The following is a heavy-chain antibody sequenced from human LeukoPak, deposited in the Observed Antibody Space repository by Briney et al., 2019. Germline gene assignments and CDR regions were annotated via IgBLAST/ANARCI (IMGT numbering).Heavy chain of an antibody. CDR1: RGSISTYY. D-gene: IGHD3-10*01. J-gene: IGHJ3*02. CDR3: AREGHYYASGSGAFDI. CDR2: IYYTGTT. V-gene: IGHV4-59*13. Sequence: PSETLSLTRTVSRGSISTYYWHWIRQPPGKGLEWIGYIYYTGTTDYNPSLKSRVTMSVDASKNQFSLKLTSVTTADTAVYYCAREGHYYASGSGAFDIWGQGTMVTVSS.